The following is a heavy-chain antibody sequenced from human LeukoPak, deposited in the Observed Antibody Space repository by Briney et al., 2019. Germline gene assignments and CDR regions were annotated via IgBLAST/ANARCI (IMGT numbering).Heavy chain of an antibody. CDR1: GFTFSSHS. D-gene: IGHD3-10*01. J-gene: IGHJ4*02. CDR2: ISSSSSTM. V-gene: IGHV3-48*02. Sequence: GGSLRLSCAASGFTFSSHSMNWVRQAPGKGLEWVSYISSSSSTMYYADSVKGRFTISRDSAKNSLYLQMNSLRDEDTAVYYCARAILPDGSGSCYFDYCGQGTLVTVSS. CDR3: ARAILPDGSGSCYFDY.